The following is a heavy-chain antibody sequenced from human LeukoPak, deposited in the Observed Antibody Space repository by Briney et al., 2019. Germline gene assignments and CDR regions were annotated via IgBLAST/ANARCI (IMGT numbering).Heavy chain of an antibody. CDR1: GGSISSGGYY. CDR2: IYYSGST. D-gene: IGHD2-15*01. J-gene: IGHJ6*02. V-gene: IGHV4-31*03. CDR3: ARDKNCSGGSCYSDGMDV. Sequence: PSETLSLTCTVSGGSISSGGYYWSWLRQHPGKGLEWIGYIYYSGSTYYNPSLKSRVTISVDTSKNQFSLKLSSVTAADTAVYYCARDKNCSGGSCYSDGMDVWGQGTTVTVSS.